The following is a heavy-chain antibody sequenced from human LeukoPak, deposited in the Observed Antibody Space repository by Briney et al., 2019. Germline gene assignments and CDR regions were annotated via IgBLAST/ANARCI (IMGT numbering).Heavy chain of an antibody. Sequence: GGSLRLSCAASGFTFSNYWMSWVRQAPGKGLEWVANMNRDGSEKNYVDSMKGRITISRDNAKNSLYLQMNSLRAEDTAVYYCAPLGPNSWVDYWGQGTLVTVSS. CDR1: GFTFSNYW. V-gene: IGHV3-7*01. J-gene: IGHJ4*02. D-gene: IGHD1-1*01. CDR2: MNRDGSEK. CDR3: APLGPNSWVDY.